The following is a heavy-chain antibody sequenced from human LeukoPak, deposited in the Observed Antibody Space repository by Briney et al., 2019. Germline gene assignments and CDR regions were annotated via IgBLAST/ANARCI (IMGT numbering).Heavy chain of an antibody. CDR1: GSTLRRYW. D-gene: IGHD3-10*01. V-gene: IGHV3-74*01. CDR2: VKSDGSDT. Sequence: PGVSLRLSCAASGSTLRRYWMHWVRQARGKGLVWVSRVKSDGSDTIYADSVKGRFTISRDNAKNTLYLQMDSLRAEDTAVYYCTTGIGNYYYYWGQGTLVTVAS. CDR3: TTGIGNYYYY. J-gene: IGHJ4*02.